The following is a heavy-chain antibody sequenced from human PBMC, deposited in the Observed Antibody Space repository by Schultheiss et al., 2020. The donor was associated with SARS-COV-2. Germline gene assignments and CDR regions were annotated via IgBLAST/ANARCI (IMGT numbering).Heavy chain of an antibody. CDR3: AREGYSSSWYRAGWFDP. D-gene: IGHD6-13*01. CDR2: ISSSSSYI. V-gene: IGHV3-21*01. J-gene: IGHJ5*02. CDR1: GFTFSSYW. Sequence: GGSLRLSCAASGFTFSSYWMHWVRQAPGKGLVWVSSISSSSSYIYYADSVKGRFTISRDNSKNTLYLQMNSLRAEDTAVYYCAREGYSSSWYRAGWFDPWGQGTLVTVSS.